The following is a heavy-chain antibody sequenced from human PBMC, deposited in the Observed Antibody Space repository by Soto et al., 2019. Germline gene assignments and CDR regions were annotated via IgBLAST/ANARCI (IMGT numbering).Heavy chain of an antibody. J-gene: IGHJ4*02. CDR2: ISGYTGDT. CDR1: GYTFASYG. Sequence: ASVKVSCKASGYTFASYGISWVRQAPGQGLEWVAWISGYTGDTHYAQKVQDRVTLSVDTSTNQCSLTLSSMTAADTAVYYCALRSMAVVPEYWGQGTLVTVSS. V-gene: IGHV1-18*01. D-gene: IGHD3-22*01. CDR3: ALRSMAVVPEY.